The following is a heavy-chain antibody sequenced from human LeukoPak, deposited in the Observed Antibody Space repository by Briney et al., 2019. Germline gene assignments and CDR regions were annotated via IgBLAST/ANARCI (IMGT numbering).Heavy chain of an antibody. Sequence: SETLSLTCAVYGGSFSGYYWNWIRQPPGKGLEWIGEISHNENTNYSPSLKSRLTISIDTSKNQFSLKLSSVTAADTAVYYCASFLMGTRRDYWGQGTLVTVSS. D-gene: IGHD7-27*01. CDR1: GGSFSGYY. V-gene: IGHV4-34*01. CDR2: ISHNENT. CDR3: ASFLMGTRRDY. J-gene: IGHJ4*02.